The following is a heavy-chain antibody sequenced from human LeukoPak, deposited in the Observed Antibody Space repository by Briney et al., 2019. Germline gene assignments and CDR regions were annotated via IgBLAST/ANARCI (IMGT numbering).Heavy chain of an antibody. J-gene: IGHJ5*02. Sequence: SETLSLTCTVSGYSISSGYYWGWIRQPPGKGLEWIGSIYHSGSTYYNPSLKSRVTISVDTSKNQFSLKLSSVTAADTAVYYCARDLLLSSVFDPWGQGTLVTVSS. V-gene: IGHV4-38-2*02. D-gene: IGHD3-10*01. CDR3: ARDLLLSSVFDP. CDR2: IYHSGST. CDR1: GYSISSGYY.